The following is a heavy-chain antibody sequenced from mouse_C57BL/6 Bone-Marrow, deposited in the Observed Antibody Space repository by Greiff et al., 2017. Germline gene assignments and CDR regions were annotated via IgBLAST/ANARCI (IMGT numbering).Heavy chain of an antibody. Sequence: DVMLVESGGGLVKPGGSLKLSCAASGFTFSSYAMSWVRQTPEKRLEWVATISDGGSYTYYPDNVKGRFTISRDNAKNNLYLQMSHLKSEDTAMYYCARGSLTWRDFDYWGQGTTLTVSS. D-gene: IGHD4-1*01. V-gene: IGHV5-4*03. CDR1: GFTFSSYA. CDR3: ARGSLTWRDFDY. CDR2: ISDGGSYT. J-gene: IGHJ2*01.